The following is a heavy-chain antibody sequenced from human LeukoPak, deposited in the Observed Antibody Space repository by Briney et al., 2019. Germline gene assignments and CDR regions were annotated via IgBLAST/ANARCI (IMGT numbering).Heavy chain of an antibody. CDR2: IYHGGGT. Sequence: PSETLSLTCTVSGGSVSSPSYYWGWIRQTPGKGLEWVGTIYHGGGTYYNPSLKSRVTISVDTSKNQFSLKLTSVAAADTAVYYCVRREAMDVWGQGTTVTVSS. J-gene: IGHJ6*02. CDR1: GGSVSSPSYY. CDR3: VRREAMDV. V-gene: IGHV4-39*01.